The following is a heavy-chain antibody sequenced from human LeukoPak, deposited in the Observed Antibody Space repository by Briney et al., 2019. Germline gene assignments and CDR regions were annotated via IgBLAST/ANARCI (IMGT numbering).Heavy chain of an antibody. Sequence: GGSLRLSCAASGLTVSSNYMSWVRQAPGKGLEWVGRIKSKTDGGTTDYAAPVKGRFTISRDDSKNTLYLQMNSLKTEDTAVYYCTTGAYSSSSDFDYWGQGTLVTVSS. D-gene: IGHD6-6*01. V-gene: IGHV3-15*01. CDR2: IKSKTDGGTT. CDR1: GLTVSSNY. J-gene: IGHJ4*02. CDR3: TTGAYSSSSDFDY.